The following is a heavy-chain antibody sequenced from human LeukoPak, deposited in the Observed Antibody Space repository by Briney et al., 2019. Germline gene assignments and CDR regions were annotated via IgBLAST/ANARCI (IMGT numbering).Heavy chain of an antibody. CDR3: ARDVRRFLEWLSISDYYYYYYMDV. V-gene: IGHV3-21*01. CDR2: ISSSSSYI. D-gene: IGHD3-3*01. Sequence: GGSLRLSCAAPGFTFSSYEMNWVRQAPGKGLEWVSSISSSSSYIYYADSVKGRFTISRDNAKNSLYLQMNSLRAEDTAVYYCARDVRRFLEWLSISDYYYYYYMDVWGKGTTVTVSS. J-gene: IGHJ6*03. CDR1: GFTFSSYE.